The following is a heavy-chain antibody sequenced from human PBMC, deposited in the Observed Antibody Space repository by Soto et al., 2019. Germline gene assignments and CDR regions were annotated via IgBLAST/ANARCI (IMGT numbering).Heavy chain of an antibody. J-gene: IGHJ6*01. CDR2: INAGNGNT. CDR3: ARGGRGYSYGQPYYYYYYGMEV. D-gene: IGHD5-18*01. Sequence: VRQAPGQRLDWMGWINAGNGNTKYSQKFQGRVTITRDTSASTAYMELSSLRSEDTAVYYCARGGRGYSYGQPYYYYYYGMEVWGQGTTVTVSS. V-gene: IGHV1-3*01.